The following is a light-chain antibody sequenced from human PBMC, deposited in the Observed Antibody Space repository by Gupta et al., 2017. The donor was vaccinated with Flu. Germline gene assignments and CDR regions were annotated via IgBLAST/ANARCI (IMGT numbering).Light chain of an antibody. CDR2: GAS. J-gene: IGKJ2*01. CDR1: QSVSSN. CDR3: QQDNNWQGN. V-gene: IGKV3-15*01. Sequence: EIVMTQSPATLSVSPGERATLSCRASQSVSSNLAWYQQKPGQAPRLLIYGASTRATGIPARFSGSGSGTEFTLTISSLQSEDFAVYYCQQDNNWQGNFGQGTKLEIK.